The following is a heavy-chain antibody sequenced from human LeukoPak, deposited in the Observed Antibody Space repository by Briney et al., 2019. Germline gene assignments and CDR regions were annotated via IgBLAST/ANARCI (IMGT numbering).Heavy chain of an antibody. J-gene: IGHJ4*02. D-gene: IGHD5-12*01. CDR1: GYTFIGYY. CDR3: ATGSKGLRFNYDFDY. CDR2: INPNTGDT. Sequence: GASLNVSCTASGYTFIGYYMHWVRQAPGQGLEWMGWINPNTGDTTCAQKFQGRVTMTRDTSIATAFLELRRLNSDDTAVYYCATGSKGLRFNYDFDYWGQGTLVTVSS. V-gene: IGHV1-2*02.